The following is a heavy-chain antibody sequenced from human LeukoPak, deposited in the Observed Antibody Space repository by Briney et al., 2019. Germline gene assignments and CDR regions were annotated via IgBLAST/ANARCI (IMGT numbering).Heavy chain of an antibody. CDR3: AKIAGDYYSNFDY. CDR1: GFTFSSYS. V-gene: IGHV3-30*02. Sequence: GGSLRLSCAASGFTFSSYSMNWVRQAPGKGLEWVAFIRYDGSNKYYADSVKGRFTISRDNSRNTLYLQMNSLRAEDTAVYYCAKIAGDYYSNFDYWGQGTLVTVSS. D-gene: IGHD4-11*01. CDR2: IRYDGSNK. J-gene: IGHJ4*02.